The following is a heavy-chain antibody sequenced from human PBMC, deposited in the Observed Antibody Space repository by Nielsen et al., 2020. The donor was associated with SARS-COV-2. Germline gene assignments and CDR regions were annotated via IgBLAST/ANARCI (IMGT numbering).Heavy chain of an antibody. CDR2: IWYDGSNK. D-gene: IGHD1-26*01. CDR3: AREVGVVIGGTYDY. CDR1: GFTFSSYG. V-gene: IGHV3-33*01. J-gene: IGHJ4*02. Sequence: GGSLRLSCAASGFTFSSYGMHWVRQAPGKGLEWVAVIWYDGSNKYYADSVKGRFTISRDNSKNTLYLQMNSLRAEDTAVYYCAREVGVVIGGTYDYWGQGTLVTVSS.